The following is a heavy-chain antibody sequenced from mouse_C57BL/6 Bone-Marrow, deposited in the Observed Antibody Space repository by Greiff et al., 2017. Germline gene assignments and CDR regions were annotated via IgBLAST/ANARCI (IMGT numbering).Heavy chain of an antibody. D-gene: IGHD1-1*01. CDR2: ISSGGSYT. Sequence: EVKVVESGGDLVKPGGSLKLSCAASGFTFSSYGMSWVRQTPDNRLEWVATISSGGSYTYYPDSVKGRFTISRDNAKNTLYLQMISLKSEDTAMYYCASGYGGSYVWFAYWGQGTLVTVSA. J-gene: IGHJ3*01. CDR3: ASGYGGSYVWFAY. CDR1: GFTFSSYG. V-gene: IGHV5-6*01.